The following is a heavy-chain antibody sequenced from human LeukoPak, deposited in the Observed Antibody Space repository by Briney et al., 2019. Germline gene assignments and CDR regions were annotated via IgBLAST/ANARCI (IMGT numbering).Heavy chain of an antibody. CDR3: ASSNEAPNGYYYYYMDV. CDR1: GYTFTGYY. D-gene: IGHD1-1*01. CDR2: INPNSGGT. Sequence: ASVKVSCKASGYTFTGYYMHWVRQAPGQGLEWMGWINPNSGGTNYAQKFQGRVTMTRDTSISTAYMELSRLRSDDTAVYYCASSNEAPNGYYYYYMDVWGKGTTVTVSS. V-gene: IGHV1-2*02. J-gene: IGHJ6*03.